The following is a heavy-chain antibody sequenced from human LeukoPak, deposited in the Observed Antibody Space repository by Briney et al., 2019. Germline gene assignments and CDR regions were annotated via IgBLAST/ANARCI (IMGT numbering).Heavy chain of an antibody. V-gene: IGHV3-66*01. D-gene: IGHD6-19*01. Sequence: GGSLRLSCAASGFTVSSKYMSWVRQAPGKGLEWVSIIYSAGSTYYADSVKARFTISRDNSKNTLYLQMNNLRAEDTAVYYCARSSSGWYDYFDYWGHGTLVTVSS. CDR3: ARSSSGWYDYFDY. CDR1: GFTVSSKY. J-gene: IGHJ4*01. CDR2: IYSAGST.